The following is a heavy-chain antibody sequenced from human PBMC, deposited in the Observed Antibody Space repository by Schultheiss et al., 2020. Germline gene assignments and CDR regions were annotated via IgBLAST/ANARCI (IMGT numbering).Heavy chain of an antibody. J-gene: IGHJ6*02. Sequence: SETLSLTCAVSGGSISSGGYSWSWIRQPPGKGLEWIGYIYYSGSTNYNPSLKSRVTISVDTSKNQFSLKLSSVTAADTAVYYCARDSGNSGYPGDYYYGMDVWGQGTTVTVSS. CDR1: GGSISSGGYS. CDR2: IYYSGST. CDR3: ARDSGNSGYPGDYYYGMDV. D-gene: IGHD5-12*01. V-gene: IGHV4-61*08.